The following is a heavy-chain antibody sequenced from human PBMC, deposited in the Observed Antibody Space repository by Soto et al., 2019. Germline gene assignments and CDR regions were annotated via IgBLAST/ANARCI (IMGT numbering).Heavy chain of an antibody. D-gene: IGHD3-3*01. V-gene: IGHV4-34*01. CDR2: INHRGSS. CDR1: GASISNYY. CDR3: ARQRDDFWSGYPNWFDP. J-gene: IGHJ5*02. Sequence: SETLSLTCAVYGASISNYYWTWIRQTPGKGLEWIGEINHRGSSNYNPSLKSRVTISRDTSKNQLSLKLTSVTAADTAVYYCARQRDDFWSGYPNWFDPWGQGTLVTVSS.